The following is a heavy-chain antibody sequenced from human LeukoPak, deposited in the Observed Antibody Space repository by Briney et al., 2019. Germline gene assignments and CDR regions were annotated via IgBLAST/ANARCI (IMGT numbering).Heavy chain of an antibody. CDR3: ARENDYGSGSYWDRKLDFDY. CDR2: ITSGSSTI. J-gene: IGHJ4*02. D-gene: IGHD3-10*01. Sequence: GGSLRLSCAASGFTFSSYSMNWVRQAPGKGLEWVSYITSGSSTIYYADSVKGRFTISRDNAKNSLYLQMNGLRAEDTAVYYCARENDYGSGSYWDRKLDFDYWGQGTLVTVSS. V-gene: IGHV3-48*04. CDR1: GFTFSSYS.